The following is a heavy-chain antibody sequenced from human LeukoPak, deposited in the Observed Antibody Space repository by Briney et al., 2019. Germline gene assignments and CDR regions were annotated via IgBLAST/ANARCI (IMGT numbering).Heavy chain of an antibody. CDR3: ARDSTYCSSTSCYGVHDY. CDR1: GGSISSYY. Sequence: PSGTLSLTCTVSGGSISSYYWSWIRQPAGKGLEWIGRIYTSGSTNYDPSLKSRVTISVDKSKNQFSLKLSSVTAADTAVYYCARDSTYCSSTSCYGVHDYWGQGTLVTVSS. CDR2: IYTSGST. V-gene: IGHV4-4*07. D-gene: IGHD2-2*01. J-gene: IGHJ4*02.